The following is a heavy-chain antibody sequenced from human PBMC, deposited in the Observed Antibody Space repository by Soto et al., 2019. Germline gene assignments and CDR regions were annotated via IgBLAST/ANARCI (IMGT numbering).Heavy chain of an antibody. CDR2: ISSSSSYI. CDR3: AREYSGYDDAFDI. CDR1: GFTFSSYS. V-gene: IGHV3-21*01. Sequence: GGSLRLSCAASGFTFSSYSMNWVRQAPGKGLEWVSSISSSSSYIYYADSVKGRFTISRDNAKNSLYLQMNSLRAEDTAVYYCAREYSGYDDAFDIWGQGTMVTVSS. J-gene: IGHJ3*02. D-gene: IGHD5-12*01.